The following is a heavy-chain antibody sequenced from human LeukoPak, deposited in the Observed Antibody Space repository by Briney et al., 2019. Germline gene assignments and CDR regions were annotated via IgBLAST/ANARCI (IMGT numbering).Heavy chain of an antibody. V-gene: IGHV4-59*08. D-gene: IGHD3-9*01. Sequence: PSETLSLTCTVSGGSISSYYWSWIRQPPGKGLEWIGYIYYIGSTNYNPSLKFRVTISVDTSKSQFSLKLSSVTAADIVFFKRKTAYDILTGYPAAFDIWGQGTMVTVSS. CDR2: IYYIGST. CDR1: GGSISSYY. J-gene: IGHJ3*02. CDR3: KTAYDILTGYPAAFDI.